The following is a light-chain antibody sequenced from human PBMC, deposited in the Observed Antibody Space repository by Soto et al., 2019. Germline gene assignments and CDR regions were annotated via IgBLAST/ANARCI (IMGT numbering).Light chain of an antibody. CDR2: GTT. CDR1: TSNIGANYD. J-gene: IGLJ1*01. Sequence: QSVLTQPPSVAGAPGQRVTISCTGSTSNIGANYDVHWYQHLPGTAPKLLIYGTTNRPSGVPDRFSGSKSDMSASLAIAGLQAEDEADYYCQSYDSRLGGFYAFGGGTTVTVL. CDR3: QSYDSRLGGFYA. V-gene: IGLV1-40*01.